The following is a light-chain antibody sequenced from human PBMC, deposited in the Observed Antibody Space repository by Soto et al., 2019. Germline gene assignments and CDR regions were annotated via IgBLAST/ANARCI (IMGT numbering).Light chain of an antibody. CDR3: CSYAGGNTYV. Sequence: QSALTQPRSVSGSPGQSVTISCTGTSNDVGGYNFVSWYQHHPGKAPTLMIYDVAKRPSGVPDRFSGSKSGNTASLTISGLQADDEVDYYCCSYAGGNTYVFGTGTKVTVL. CDR1: SNDVGGYNF. CDR2: DVA. J-gene: IGLJ1*01. V-gene: IGLV2-11*01.